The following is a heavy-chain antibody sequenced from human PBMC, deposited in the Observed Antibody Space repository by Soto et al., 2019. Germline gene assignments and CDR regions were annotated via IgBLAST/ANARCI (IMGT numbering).Heavy chain of an antibody. Sequence: QVQLVQSGAEVKKPGASVKVSCKASGYTFTSYGISWVRQAPGQGLEWMGWISAYNGNTNYAQKLQCRVTMTTDTSTSTAYMELRSLRSDDTAVYYCARVRGELKSQVLLWFGEADYWGQGTLVTVSS. CDR1: GYTFTSYG. V-gene: IGHV1-18*01. D-gene: IGHD3-10*01. CDR3: ARVRGELKSQVLLWFGEADY. CDR2: ISAYNGNT. J-gene: IGHJ4*02.